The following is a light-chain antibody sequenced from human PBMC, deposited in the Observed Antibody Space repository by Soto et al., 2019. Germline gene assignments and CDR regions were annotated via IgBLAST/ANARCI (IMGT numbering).Light chain of an antibody. Sequence: QSVSTQSPSVSAAPGQKVTISCSGSSSNIGNTYISWYQQLPGTAPKLLIYDNYERPSGIPDRFSGSKSDTSATLGITGLQTGDEADYYCATWDSSLSAVVFGGGTKLTVL. J-gene: IGLJ2*01. CDR3: ATWDSSLSAVV. V-gene: IGLV1-51*01. CDR1: SSNIGNTY. CDR2: DNY.